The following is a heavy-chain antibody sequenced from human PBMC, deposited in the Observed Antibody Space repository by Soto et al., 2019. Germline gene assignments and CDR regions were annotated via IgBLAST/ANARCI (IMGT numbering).Heavy chain of an antibody. Sequence: PSQTLSLTCAISGDSISTNNVAWNWIRQSPSGGLEWLGRTGYTSKWYNDYAVSVRSRITINPDTSKNQFSLQLNSVTLDDTAVYYGARGKYSAFDYWGQGTLVTVSS. V-gene: IGHV6-1*01. CDR1: GDSISTNNVA. D-gene: IGHD5-18*01. CDR2: TGYTSKWYN. CDR3: ARGKYSAFDY. J-gene: IGHJ4*02.